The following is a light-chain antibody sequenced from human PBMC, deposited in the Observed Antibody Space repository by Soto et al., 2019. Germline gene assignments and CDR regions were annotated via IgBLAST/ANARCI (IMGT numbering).Light chain of an antibody. J-gene: IGKJ4*01. CDR1: QSVCSY. CDR2: DAS. V-gene: IGKV3-11*01. Sequence: EIVLTQSPATLSLSPGERATLSCRSSQSVCSYLAWYQQKPGQAPRLLIYDASNRATGIPARFSGSGSGTDFTLTISSLEPEDFAVYYCQQRSNWPRGTFGGGTKVDIK. CDR3: QQRSNWPRGT.